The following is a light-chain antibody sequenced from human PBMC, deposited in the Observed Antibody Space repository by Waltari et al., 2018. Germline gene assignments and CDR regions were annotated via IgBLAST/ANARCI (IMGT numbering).Light chain of an antibody. V-gene: IGKV4-1*01. CDR1: QNILYSSNNKND. Sequence: DIVMTQSPDSLAVSLGERATINCRSSQNILYSSNNKNDLAWYQQKPGQPPKLLVYWASTRQSGVPDRFGGGGSGTDFTLPISSLQAEYVAVYYCLQYYNNPFAFGPGTKVDIK. CDR2: WAS. J-gene: IGKJ3*01. CDR3: LQYYNNPFA.